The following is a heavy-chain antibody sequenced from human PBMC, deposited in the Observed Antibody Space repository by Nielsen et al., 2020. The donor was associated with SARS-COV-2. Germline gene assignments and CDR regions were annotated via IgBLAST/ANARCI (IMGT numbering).Heavy chain of an antibody. CDR3: AKEGYFSSSWYYFDY. CDR1: GFTFSSYG. J-gene: IGHJ4*02. CDR2: ISYDGSNK. D-gene: IGHD6-13*01. Sequence: GGSLRLSCAASGFTFSSYGMHWVRQAPGKGLEWVAVISYDGSNKYYADSVKGRFTISRDNSKNTLYLQMNSLRAEDTAVYYCAKEGYFSSSWYYFDYWGQGTLVAVSS. V-gene: IGHV3-30*18.